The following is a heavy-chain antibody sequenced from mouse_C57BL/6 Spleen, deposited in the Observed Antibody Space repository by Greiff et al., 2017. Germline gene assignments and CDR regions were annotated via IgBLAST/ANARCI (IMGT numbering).Heavy chain of an antibody. V-gene: IGHV14-3*01. Sequence: VQLQQSVAELVRPGASVKLSCTASGYTFTNTYMHWVKQRPEQGLEWIGRINPANGNTNYDPKFQGKATITADTSSTTAYLQLSSLTSEDTAIYYCARSSHGYFDVWGTGTTVTVSS. CDR2: INPANGNT. CDR1: GYTFTNTY. CDR3: ARSSHGYFDV. D-gene: IGHD1-1*01. J-gene: IGHJ1*03.